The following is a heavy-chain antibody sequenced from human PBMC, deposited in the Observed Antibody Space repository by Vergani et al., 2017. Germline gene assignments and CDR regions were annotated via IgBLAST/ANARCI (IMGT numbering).Heavy chain of an antibody. CDR3: ARGVGSVATRFDY. D-gene: IGHD5-12*01. Sequence: QVQLQESGPGLVKPSETLSLTCTVSGGSISSYYWSWIRQPPGKGLGWIGYIYYSGSTNYNPSLMSRVTISVDTSKNQFSLNLSAVTAADTAVYYCARGVGSVATRFDYLGQGTLVTVSS. CDR2: IYYSGST. J-gene: IGHJ4*02. V-gene: IGHV4-59*08. CDR1: GGSISSYY.